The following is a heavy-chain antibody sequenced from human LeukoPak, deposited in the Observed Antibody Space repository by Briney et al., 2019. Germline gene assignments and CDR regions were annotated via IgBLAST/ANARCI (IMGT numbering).Heavy chain of an antibody. V-gene: IGHV3-30-3*01. Sequence: GRSLRLSCAASGFTFSSYAMHWVRQAPGKGLEWVAVISYDGSNKYYADSVKGRFTISRDNSKNTLYLQMNSLRAEDTAVYYCARDSFYDVRGAFDIWGQGTMVTVSS. CDR2: ISYDGSNK. D-gene: IGHD3-10*01. CDR3: ARDSFYDVRGAFDI. CDR1: GFTFSSYA. J-gene: IGHJ3*02.